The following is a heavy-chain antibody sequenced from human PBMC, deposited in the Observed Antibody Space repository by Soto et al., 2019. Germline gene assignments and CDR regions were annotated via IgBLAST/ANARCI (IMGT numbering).Heavy chain of an antibody. J-gene: IGHJ4*02. CDR1: GFTFSSNG. CDR3: ARDISYFDY. Sequence: GGSLRLSCAASGFTFSSNGMHWVRQAPGKGLEWVAVIWYDGSSKYYADSVKGRFPISRDNSTNTLFLQMNSLRAEDTAVYYCARDISYFDYWGQGTLVTVSS. D-gene: IGHD3-3*02. V-gene: IGHV3-33*02. CDR2: IWYDGSSK.